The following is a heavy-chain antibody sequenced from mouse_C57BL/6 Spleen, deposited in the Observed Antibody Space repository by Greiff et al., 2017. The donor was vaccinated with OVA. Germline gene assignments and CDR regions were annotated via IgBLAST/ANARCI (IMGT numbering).Heavy chain of an antibody. V-gene: IGHV1-69*01. CDR3: ARGRDGRFAY. CDR2: IDPSDSYT. D-gene: IGHD1-1*01. J-gene: IGHJ3*01. CDR1: GYTFTSYW. Sequence: LQESGAELVMPGASVKLSCKASGYTFTSYWMHWVKQRPGQGLEWIGEIDPSDSYTNYNQKFKGKSTLTVDKSSSTAYMQLSSLTSEDSAVYYCARGRDGRFAYWGQGTLVTVSA.